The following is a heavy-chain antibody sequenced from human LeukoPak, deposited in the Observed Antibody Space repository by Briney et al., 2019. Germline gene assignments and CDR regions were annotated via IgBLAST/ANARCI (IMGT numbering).Heavy chain of an antibody. Sequence: GGSLRLSCAASGFTFSSFWMHWVRQAPGKGLVWVSRIYSDGRTTSYADSVKGRFTISRDNAKNTLYLQMSSLRVEDTAVYYCAREGIASAVSSKYYFDYWGQGTLVTVSS. CDR1: GFTFSSFW. CDR3: AREGIASAVSSKYYFDY. J-gene: IGHJ4*02. D-gene: IGHD6-13*01. CDR2: IYSDGRTT. V-gene: IGHV3-74*01.